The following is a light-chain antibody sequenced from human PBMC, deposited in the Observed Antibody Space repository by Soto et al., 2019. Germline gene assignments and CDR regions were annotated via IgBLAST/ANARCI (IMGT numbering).Light chain of an antibody. CDR1: SSDVGGYIY. Sequence: QPVLTQPASVSGSPGQSITISCTGTSSDVGGYIYVSWYQQHPGKAPKLMIYEVSNRPSGVSNRFSGSKSGNTASLTISGLQAEDEADYYCSSYTSSSTRVFGGGTKLTVL. J-gene: IGLJ3*02. CDR3: SSYTSSSTRV. CDR2: EVS. V-gene: IGLV2-14*01.